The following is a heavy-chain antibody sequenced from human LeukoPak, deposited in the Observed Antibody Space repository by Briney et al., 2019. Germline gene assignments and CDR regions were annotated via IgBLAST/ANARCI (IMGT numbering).Heavy chain of an antibody. CDR1: GYTFTGYY. V-gene: IGHV1-2*02. J-gene: IGHJ6*02. Sequence: GASVKVSCKASGYTFTGYYMHWVRQDPGQGLEWMGWINPNSGGTNYAQKFQGRVTMTRDTSISTAYMELSRLRSDDTAVYYCARILERQYGMDVWGQGTTVIVSS. CDR2: INPNSGGT. D-gene: IGHD1-1*01. CDR3: ARILERQYGMDV.